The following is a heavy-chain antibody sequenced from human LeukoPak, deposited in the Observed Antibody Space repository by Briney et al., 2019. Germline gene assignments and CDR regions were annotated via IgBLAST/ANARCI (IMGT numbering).Heavy chain of an antibody. CDR3: ARGGRIQFDP. V-gene: IGHV3-48*01. CDR2: ISSSSTI. CDR1: GFTFSSYS. D-gene: IGHD2-21*01. Sequence: PGGSLRLSCAASGFTFSSYSMNWVRQAPGKGLGWVSYISSSSTIYYADSVKGRFTISRDNAKNSLYLQMNSLRAEDTAVYYCARGGRIQFDPWGQGTLVTVSS. J-gene: IGHJ5*02.